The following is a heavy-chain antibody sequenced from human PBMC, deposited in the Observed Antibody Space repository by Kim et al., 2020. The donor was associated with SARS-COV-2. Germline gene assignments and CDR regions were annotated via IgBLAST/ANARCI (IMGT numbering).Heavy chain of an antibody. J-gene: IGHJ4*02. CDR2: IYYSGST. CDR1: GGSISSYY. Sequence: SETLSLTCTVSGGSISSYYWSWIRQPPGKGLEWIGYIYYSGSTNYNPSLKSRVTISVDTSKNQFSLKLSSVTAADTAVYYCSRHGGGDSREYYFDYWGQGTLVTVSS. CDR3: SRHGGGDSREYYFDY. D-gene: IGHD5-18*01. V-gene: IGHV4-59*08.